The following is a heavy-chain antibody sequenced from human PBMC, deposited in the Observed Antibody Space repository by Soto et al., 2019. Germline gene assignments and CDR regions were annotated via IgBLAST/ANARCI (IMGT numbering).Heavy chain of an antibody. CDR2: ISYDGSNK. CDR1: GFTFSSYA. CDR3: ARELQAPAY. V-gene: IGHV3-30-3*01. Sequence: GGSLRLSCAASGFTFSSYAMHWVRQAPGKGLEWVAVISYDGSNKYYADSVKGRFTISRDNAKNSLYLQMNSLRAEDTAVYYCARELQAPAYWGQGTLVTVSS. J-gene: IGHJ4*02. D-gene: IGHD3-10*01.